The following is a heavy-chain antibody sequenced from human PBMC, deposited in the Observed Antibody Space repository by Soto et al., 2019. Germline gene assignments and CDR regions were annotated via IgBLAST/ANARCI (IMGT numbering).Heavy chain of an antibody. D-gene: IGHD1-1*01. J-gene: IGHJ4*02. CDR1: GFTVSNNY. Sequence: EVQLVESGGGLVQPGGSLRLSCAASGFTVSNNYMRWVRQAPGKGLEWVSLIYSGGATYSADSVKGRFPISRDNSKNTLYLQMNILRAEDTAVYYCARDGTYNWVGGQGILVTVSS. CDR2: IYSGGAT. CDR3: ARDGTYNWV. V-gene: IGHV3-66*01.